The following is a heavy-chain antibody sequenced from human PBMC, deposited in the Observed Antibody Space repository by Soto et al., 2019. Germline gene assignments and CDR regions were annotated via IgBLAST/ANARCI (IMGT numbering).Heavy chain of an antibody. J-gene: IGHJ5*02. CDR2: INHSGST. CDR1: GGSFSGYY. V-gene: IGHV4-34*01. CDR3: AKGEDIVVVPAAYNWFDP. Sequence: SETLSLTCAVYGGSFSGYYWSWIRQPPGKGLEWIGEINHSGSTNYNPSLKSRVTISVDTSKNQFSLKLSSVTAADTAVYYCAKGEDIVVVPAAYNWFDPWGQGTLVTVS. D-gene: IGHD2-2*01.